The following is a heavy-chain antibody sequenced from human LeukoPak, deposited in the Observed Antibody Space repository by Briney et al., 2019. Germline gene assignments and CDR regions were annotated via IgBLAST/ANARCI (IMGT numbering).Heavy chain of an antibody. CDR1: GYTFTSYG. V-gene: IGHV1-18*01. J-gene: IGHJ4*02. CDR3: TRASMNSGSLLDY. CDR2: ISGYNGNT. D-gene: IGHD1-26*01. Sequence: ASVKVSCKASGYTFTSYGISWVRQAPGKGLEWMGWISGYNGNTNYAQKLQGRVTMTTDTSTSTVYMELRSLRSDDTAVYYCTRASMNSGSLLDYWGQGTLVTVSS.